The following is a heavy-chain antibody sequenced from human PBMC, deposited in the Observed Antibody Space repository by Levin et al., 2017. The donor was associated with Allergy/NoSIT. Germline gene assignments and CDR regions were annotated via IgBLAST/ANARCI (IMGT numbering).Heavy chain of an antibody. Sequence: SETLSLTCSVSGGSISDDNYYWAWVRQPPGKGLEWVGSIYYDGSAYYNPSLKTRLTISVDPSKNQFSLRVNSVTAADTTVYYCAGEPNSPYYYHYGLDVWGPGTTVTVSS. J-gene: IGHJ6*02. D-gene: IGHD2/OR15-2a*01. V-gene: IGHV4-39*07. CDR3: AGEPNSPYYYHYGLDV. CDR1: GGSISDDNYY. CDR2: IYYDGSA.